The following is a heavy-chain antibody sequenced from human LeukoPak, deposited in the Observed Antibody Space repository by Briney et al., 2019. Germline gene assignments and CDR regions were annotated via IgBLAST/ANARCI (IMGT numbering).Heavy chain of an antibody. Sequence: GGSLRLSCAASGFTFDDYAMHWVRQAPGKGLVWVSRINRDGSNTNYADSVKGRFTISRDNAKNTLYLQMDSLTAEDRVMYYCATRAGTYYSLGYWGQGTLVTVSS. D-gene: IGHD1-26*01. CDR2: INRDGSNT. J-gene: IGHJ4*02. V-gene: IGHV3-74*01. CDR1: GFTFDDYA. CDR3: ATRAGTYYSLGY.